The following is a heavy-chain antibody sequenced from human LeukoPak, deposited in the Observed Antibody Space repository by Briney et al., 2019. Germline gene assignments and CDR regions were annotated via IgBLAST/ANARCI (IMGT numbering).Heavy chain of an antibody. CDR2: IKKDGSEK. CDR1: GFTFSSYW. J-gene: IGHJ4*02. V-gene: IGHV3-7*01. Sequence: GGSLRLSCAASGFTFSSYWMTWVRQAPGKGLEWVANIKKDGSEKYYADSVEGRFTISRDNAKNSLYLQMNSLRAEDTAVYYCARDSSGTTFDYWGQGTLVTVSS. CDR3: ARDSSGTTFDY. D-gene: IGHD1-7*01.